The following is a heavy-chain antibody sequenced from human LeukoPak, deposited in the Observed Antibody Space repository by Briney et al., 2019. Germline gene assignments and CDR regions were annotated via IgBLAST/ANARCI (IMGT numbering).Heavy chain of an antibody. V-gene: IGHV1-18*01. CDR3: AREGDGRTASLYFDY. J-gene: IGHJ4*02. CDR1: GYTFNLYG. CDR2: ISPYNGNT. Sequence: ASVKVSCKASGYTFNLYGINWMRQAPGQGLEWVGRISPYNGNTNYARSLQGRVTMSTDTTTTTVYMELRSLRSDDTAVYYCAREGDGRTASLYFDYWGQGTLVTVSS. D-gene: IGHD1-1*01.